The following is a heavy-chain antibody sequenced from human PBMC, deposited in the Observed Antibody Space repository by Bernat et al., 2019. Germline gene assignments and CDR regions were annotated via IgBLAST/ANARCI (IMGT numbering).Heavy chain of an antibody. V-gene: IGHV4-39*01. J-gene: IGHJ4*02. CDR2: IYYSGST. CDR1: GGSISSSSYY. CDR3: ASPGGVIAAAEY. D-gene: IGHD6-13*01. Sequence: SLTCTVSGGSISSSSYYWGWIRQPPGKGLEWIGSIYYSGSTYYNPSFKSRVTISVDTSKNQFSLKLSSVTAADTAVYYCASPGGVIAAAEYWGQGTLVTVSS.